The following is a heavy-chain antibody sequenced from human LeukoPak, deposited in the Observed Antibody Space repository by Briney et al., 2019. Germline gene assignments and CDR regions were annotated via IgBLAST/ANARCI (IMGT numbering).Heavy chain of an antibody. Sequence: SETLSLTCTDPGGSISSYNGSWIRQPPRKGLERIGYIYYSGSTNYNPSHKSRVTISVDTSKNQFSLKLSSVTAADTAVYYCAGAGTYYYDSSGYYPPDYWGQGTLVTVSS. CDR1: GGSISSYN. CDR3: AGAGTYYYDSSGYYPPDY. D-gene: IGHD3-22*01. J-gene: IGHJ4*02. CDR2: IYYSGST. V-gene: IGHV4-59*01.